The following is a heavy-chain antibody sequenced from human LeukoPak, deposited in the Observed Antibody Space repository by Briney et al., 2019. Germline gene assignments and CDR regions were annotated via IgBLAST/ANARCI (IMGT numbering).Heavy chain of an antibody. CDR3: ARDPGGSYLDY. CDR2: INPNSGGT. V-gene: IGHV1-2*02. CDR1: GYTFTGYY. Sequence: GASVKVSCKASGYTFTGYYMHWVRQAPGQGLEWMGWINPNSGGTNHAQKFQGRVTMTRDTSISTAYMELSRLRSDDTAVYYCARDPGGSYLDYWGQGTLVTVSS. J-gene: IGHJ4*02. D-gene: IGHD1-26*01.